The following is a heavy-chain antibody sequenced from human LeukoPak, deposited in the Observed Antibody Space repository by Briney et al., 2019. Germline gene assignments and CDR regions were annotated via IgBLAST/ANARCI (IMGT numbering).Heavy chain of an antibody. CDR3: ARVEYSGSYPGYFQH. Sequence: SETLSLTCTVSGGSISSSSYYWGWIRQPPGKGLEWIGSIYYSGSTYYNPSLKSRVTISVDTSKNQFSLKLSSVTAADTVVYYCARVEYSGSYPGYFQHWGQGTLVTVSS. J-gene: IGHJ1*01. CDR2: IYYSGST. CDR1: GGSISSSSYY. V-gene: IGHV4-39*07. D-gene: IGHD1-26*01.